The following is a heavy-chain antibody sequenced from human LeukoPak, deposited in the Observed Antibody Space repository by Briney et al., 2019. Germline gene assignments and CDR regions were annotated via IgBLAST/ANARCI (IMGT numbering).Heavy chain of an antibody. CDR3: VSYGGSGSYSFDY. CDR2: IYYSGST. D-gene: IGHD3-10*01. V-gene: IGHV4-59*03. Sequence: SETLSLTCTVSGGSISSYYWSWIRQPPGKGLGWIGYIYYSGSTNYNPSLKSRVTISVDTSKKQFSLKLTSVTAADTAVYYCVSYGGSGSYSFDYWGQGTLVTVS. CDR1: GGSISSYY. J-gene: IGHJ4*02.